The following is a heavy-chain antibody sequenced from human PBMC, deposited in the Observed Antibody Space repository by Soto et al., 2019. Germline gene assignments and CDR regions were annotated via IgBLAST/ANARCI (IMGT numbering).Heavy chain of an antibody. CDR3: ARTAYDFWSGMDF. J-gene: IGHJ6*02. CDR2: IIPIFGTA. Sequence: QVQLVQSGAEVKKPGSSVKVSCKASGGTFRSYAISWVRQAPGQGLEWMGAIIPIFGTANYAQKFQVRVTITADETTSTAYMELSSLSSDDPAVYYCARTAYDFWSGMDFWGQGTTVTVSS. D-gene: IGHD3-3*01. V-gene: IGHV1-69*01. CDR1: GGTFRSYA.